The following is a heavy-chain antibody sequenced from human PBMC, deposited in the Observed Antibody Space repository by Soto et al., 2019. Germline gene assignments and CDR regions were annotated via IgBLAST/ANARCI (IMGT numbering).Heavy chain of an antibody. CDR3: ARPPFPGCINGVCYPCDH. D-gene: IGHD2-8*01. Sequence: QVQLVQSGAEVKKPGASVKVSCKASGYTFTHYYIHWVRQAPVQGLEWMGMINPSGGSTDYAQKFQGRVTMTTDTSTTTVYMELRSLRSDATAVYYCARPPFPGCINGVCYPCDHWGQGTLVTVSS. CDR1: GYTFTHYY. CDR2: INPSGGST. J-gene: IGHJ4*02. V-gene: IGHV1-46*01.